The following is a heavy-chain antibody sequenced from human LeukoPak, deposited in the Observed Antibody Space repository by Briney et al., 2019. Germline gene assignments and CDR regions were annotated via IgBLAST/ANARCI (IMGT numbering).Heavy chain of an antibody. D-gene: IGHD3-10*01. J-gene: IGHJ4*02. CDR2: IKEDGSEK. Sequence: PGGSLRLSCAASGFTFGSYWMSRVRQAPGKGLEWVANIKEDGSEKYYVDSAKGRFTVSRDNAKNSLYLEMNSLRAEDTAVYYCARGGRNYVNWGQGTLVTVSS. V-gene: IGHV3-7*05. CDR3: ARGGRNYVN. CDR1: GFTFGSYW.